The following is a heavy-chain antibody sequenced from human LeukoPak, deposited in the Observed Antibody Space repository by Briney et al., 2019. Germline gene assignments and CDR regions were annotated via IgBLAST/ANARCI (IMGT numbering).Heavy chain of an antibody. V-gene: IGHV3-11*01. CDR1: GFTFSDYY. Sequence: GGSLRLSCATSGFTFSDYYMSWIRQAPGKGLEWVSYISNSGSTKYYGDSVKGRFTISRDNSKNTLYLQMNSLRAEDTAVYYCAKDVLSIAVAGLDYWGQGTLVTVSS. CDR2: ISNSGSTK. J-gene: IGHJ4*02. D-gene: IGHD6-19*01. CDR3: AKDVLSIAVAGLDY.